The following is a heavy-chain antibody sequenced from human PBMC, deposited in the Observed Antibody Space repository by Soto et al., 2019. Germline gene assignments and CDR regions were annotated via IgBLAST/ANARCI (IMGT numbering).Heavy chain of an antibody. D-gene: IGHD3-9*01. Sequence: PGGSLRLSCAASGFTFSSYSMNWVRQAPGKGLEWVSYISSSSSTIYYADSVKGRFTISRDNAKNSLYLQMNSLRDEDTAVYYCARGVVLRYFDWLPYYNWFDPWGQGTLVTVSS. CDR1: GFTFSSYS. CDR3: ARGVVLRYFDWLPYYNWFDP. J-gene: IGHJ5*02. V-gene: IGHV3-48*02. CDR2: ISSSSSTI.